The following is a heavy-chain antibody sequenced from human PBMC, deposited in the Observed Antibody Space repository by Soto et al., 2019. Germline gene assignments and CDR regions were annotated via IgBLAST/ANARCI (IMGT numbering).Heavy chain of an antibody. V-gene: IGHV3-49*03. J-gene: IGHJ4*02. CDR3: ARGRRPIAAADYYYSDY. D-gene: IGHD6-13*01. CDR2: IRSKTYGATT. CDR1: GFTLGSYP. Sequence: EVQLVESGGALVQPGRSLRLSCIVSGFTLGSYPMTWFRQAPGKGLECVGFIRSKTYGATTENAASVKGRFTISRDDSKSIVYLQMDSLKTEDTAMYYCARGRRPIAAADYYYSDYWGQGTVVTVSS.